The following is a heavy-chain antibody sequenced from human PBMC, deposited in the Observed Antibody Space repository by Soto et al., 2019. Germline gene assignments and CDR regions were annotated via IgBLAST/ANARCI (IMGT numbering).Heavy chain of an antibody. CDR3: ARLKRSLGSSGYYYYYYGMDV. CDR2: IYYSGST. J-gene: IGHJ6*02. CDR1: GGSISSSSYY. Sequence: SETLSLTCTVSGGSISSSSYYWGWVRQPPGKGLEWIGSIYYSGSTYYNPSLKSRVTISVDTSKNQFSLKLSSVTAADTAVYYCARLKRSLGSSGYYYYYYGMDVWGQGTTVTVYS. D-gene: IGHD3-22*01. V-gene: IGHV4-39*01.